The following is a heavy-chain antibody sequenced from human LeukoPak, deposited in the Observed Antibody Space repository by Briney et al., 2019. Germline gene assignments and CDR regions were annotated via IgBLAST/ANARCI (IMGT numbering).Heavy chain of an antibody. CDR3: ARGPELERFDY. V-gene: IGHV1-69*05. J-gene: IGHJ4*02. CDR1: GGTFSSYA. Sequence: SVKVSCKASGGTFSSYAISWVRQAPGQALEWMGGIIPIFGTANYAQKFQGRVTITTDESTSTAYMELSSLRSEDTAVYYCARGPELERFDYWGQGTLVTVSS. CDR2: IIPIFGTA. D-gene: IGHD1-1*01.